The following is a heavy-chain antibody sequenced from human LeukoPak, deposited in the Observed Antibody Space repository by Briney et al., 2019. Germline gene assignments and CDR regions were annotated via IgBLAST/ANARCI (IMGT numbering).Heavy chain of an antibody. CDR2: INPNSGGT. CDR1: GYTFTGYY. J-gene: IGHJ4*02. D-gene: IGHD3-9*01. Sequence: ASMKVSCKASGYTFTGYYMHWVRQAPGQGLEWMGWINPNSGGTNYARKFQGRVTMTRDTSISTAYMELSRLRSDDTAVYYCVPFLTGYYSYWGQGTLVTVSS. V-gene: IGHV1-2*02. CDR3: VPFLTGYYSY.